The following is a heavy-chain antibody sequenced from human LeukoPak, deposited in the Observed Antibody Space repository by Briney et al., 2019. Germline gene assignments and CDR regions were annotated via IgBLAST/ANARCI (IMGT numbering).Heavy chain of an antibody. J-gene: IGHJ4*02. V-gene: IGHV4-59*10. CDR2: IDTSGNS. CDR3: ARQVNMDV. D-gene: IGHD3/OR15-3a*01. Sequence: SETLSLTCAVYGGSFNEYYWAWIRQSPGKGLEWIGRIDTSGNSHYNPSLKSRVSMSVDASKNQFSVRLTSVTAADTAVYYCARQVNMDVWGQGTLVTVSS. CDR1: GGSFNEYY.